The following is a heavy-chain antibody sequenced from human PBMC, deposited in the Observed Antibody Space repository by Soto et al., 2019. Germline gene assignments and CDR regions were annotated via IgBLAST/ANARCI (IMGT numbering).Heavy chain of an antibody. J-gene: IGHJ3*02. V-gene: IGHV1-69*04. CDR3: ARERVAAAGTVDAFDI. CDR2: IIPILGIA. CDR1: GGTFSSYA. D-gene: IGHD6-13*01. Sequence: ASVKVSCKASGGTFSSYAISWVRQAPGQGLEWMGRIIPILGIANYAQKVQGRVTITADKSTSPAYMERSSLRSEDAAGEGWARERVAAAGTVDAFDIWGQGTMVTVSS.